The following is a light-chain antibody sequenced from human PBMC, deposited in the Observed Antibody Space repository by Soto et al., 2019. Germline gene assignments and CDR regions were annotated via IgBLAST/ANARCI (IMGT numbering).Light chain of an antibody. CDR1: NSDVWSYYL. J-gene: IGLJ1*01. CDR3: CSYAGSTTSLYV. V-gene: IGLV2-23*02. CDR2: EVS. Sequence: SVLTQPSPLSGSPGQSITLSCPGTNSDVWSYYLVSWYQQHPGKAPKLMIYEVSKRPSGVSNRFSGSKSGNTASLTISGLQAEDEADYYCCSYAGSTTSLYVFGTGTKVTVL.